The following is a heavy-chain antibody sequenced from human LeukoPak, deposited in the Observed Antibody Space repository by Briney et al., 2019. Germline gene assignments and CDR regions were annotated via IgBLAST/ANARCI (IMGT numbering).Heavy chain of an antibody. CDR3: ANLPL. CDR2: ISYDGSNK. V-gene: IGHV3-30*18. Sequence: SCKASGYAFTSYYIHWVRQAPGKGLEWVAVISYDGSNKYYADSVKGRFTISRDNSKNTLYLQMNSLRPEDAAVYYCANLPLWGQGTLVTVSS. CDR1: GYAFTSYY. J-gene: IGHJ4*02.